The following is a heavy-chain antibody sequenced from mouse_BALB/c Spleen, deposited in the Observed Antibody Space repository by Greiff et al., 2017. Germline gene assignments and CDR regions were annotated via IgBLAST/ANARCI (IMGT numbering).Heavy chain of an antibody. CDR2: IDPANGNT. V-gene: IGHV14-3*02. J-gene: IGHJ4*01. CDR3: ASGGNYGYYAMDY. CDR1: GFNIKDTY. D-gene: IGHD2-1*01. Sequence: VQLQQSGAELVKPGASVKLSCTASGFNIKDTYMHWVKQRPEQGLEWIGRIDPANGNTKYDPKFQGKATITADTSSNTAYLQLSSLTSEDTAVYYCASGGNYGYYAMDYWGQGTSVTVSS.